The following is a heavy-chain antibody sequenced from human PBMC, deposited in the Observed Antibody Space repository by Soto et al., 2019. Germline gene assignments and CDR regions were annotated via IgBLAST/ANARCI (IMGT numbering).Heavy chain of an antibody. D-gene: IGHD6-6*01. CDR1: GFSLSSDKMG. V-gene: IGHV2-5*02. CDR3: VRREVKGGARPLDW. CDR2: IYWDDDQ. Sequence: QITLEESGPALLIPTQTLTLTCTFSGFSLSSDKMGVGWVRQPPGKALDWLALIYWDDDQRYSPSLESRLTIPKDASKNQVVLIMTNMDPADTGTYYCVRREVKGGARPLDWWGQVTQVTV. J-gene: IGHJ4*02.